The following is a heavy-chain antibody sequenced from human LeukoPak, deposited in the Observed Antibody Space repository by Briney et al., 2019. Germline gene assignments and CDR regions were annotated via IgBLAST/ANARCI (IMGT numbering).Heavy chain of an antibody. CDR3: ARDFRSDYSNCYFDY. CDR2: TYYRSKWHN. Sequence: SQTLSLTCAFSGDSVSSNSAAWNWIRQSPPRGLEWLGRTYYRSKWHNDYAVSAKSRITINPDTSKNQFSLQLNSVTPEDTAVYYCARDFRSDYSNCYFDYWGQGTLVTVSS. D-gene: IGHD4-11*01. V-gene: IGHV6-1*01. J-gene: IGHJ4*02. CDR1: GDSVSSNSAA.